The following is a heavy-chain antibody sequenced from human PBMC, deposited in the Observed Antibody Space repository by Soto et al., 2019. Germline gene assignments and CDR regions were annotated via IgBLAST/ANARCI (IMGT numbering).Heavy chain of an antibody. J-gene: IGHJ4*02. V-gene: IGHV4-30-4*01. CDR3: ARISSIHQGYYFDY. CDR1: GGSISSGDYY. CDR2: IYYSGST. Sequence: TLSLTCTVSGGSISSGDYYWSWIRQPPGKGLEWIGYIYYSGSTYYNPSLKSRVTISVDTSKNQFSLKLSSVTAADTAVYYCARISSIHQGYYFDYWGQGTLVTVSS. D-gene: IGHD2-15*01.